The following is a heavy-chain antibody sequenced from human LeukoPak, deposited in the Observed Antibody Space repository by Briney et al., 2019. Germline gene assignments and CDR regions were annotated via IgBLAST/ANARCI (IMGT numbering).Heavy chain of an antibody. V-gene: IGHV3-74*01. Sequence: GRSLRLSCAASGFTFSSYWMHWVRQAPGKGLVWVSRINSDGSSTSYADSVKGRFTISRDNAKNTLYLQMNSLRAEDTAVYYCARKGVVVGAYSYWGQGTLVTVSS. CDR1: GFTFSSYW. CDR2: INSDGSST. CDR3: ARKGVVVGAYSY. J-gene: IGHJ4*02. D-gene: IGHD1-26*01.